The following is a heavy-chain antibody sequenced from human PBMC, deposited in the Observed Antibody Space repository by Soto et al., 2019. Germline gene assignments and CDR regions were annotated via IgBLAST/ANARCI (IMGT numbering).Heavy chain of an antibody. CDR3: GGNGMDV. CDR1: GGSISSYY. V-gene: IGHV4-59*08. J-gene: IGHJ6*02. Sequence: SETLSLTCTVSGGSISSYYWSWIRQPPGKGLEWIGYIYYSGSTNYNPSLKSRVTISVDTSKNQYSLKLSSVTAADTAVYYCGGNGMDVWGQGTTVTVSS. CDR2: IYYSGST.